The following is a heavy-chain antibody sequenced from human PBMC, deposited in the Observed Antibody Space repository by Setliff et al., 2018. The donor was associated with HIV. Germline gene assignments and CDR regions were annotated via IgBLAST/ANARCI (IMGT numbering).Heavy chain of an antibody. J-gene: IGHJ4*02. Sequence: PSETLSLTCTVSGGSIRGSNYYWAWIRQPPGKGLEWIGSSYYSGSTYYNPSLKSRVTISVDTSKNQFSLKLTSVTAADTAIYYCATVTAFLQEGTEFWGQGALVTVSS. V-gene: IGHV4-39*01. CDR3: ATVTAFLQEGTEF. CDR1: GGSIRGSNYY. CDR2: SYYSGST. D-gene: IGHD5-18*01.